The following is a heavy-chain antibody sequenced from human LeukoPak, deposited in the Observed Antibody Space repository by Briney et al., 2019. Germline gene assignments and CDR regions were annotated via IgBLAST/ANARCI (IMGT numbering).Heavy chain of an antibody. CDR1: GFTLSNDW. D-gene: IGHD2-2*01. Sequence: GVSLRLSCAASGFTLSNDWMCWVRQARGKGLEWVANINQDESKKYYADSVKGRFTISRDNAKNSLYLQMSSLTAEDTAIYYCARDHAYRADYWGQGTLVTVSS. CDR2: INQDESKK. V-gene: IGHV3-7*01. CDR3: ARDHAYRADY. J-gene: IGHJ4*02.